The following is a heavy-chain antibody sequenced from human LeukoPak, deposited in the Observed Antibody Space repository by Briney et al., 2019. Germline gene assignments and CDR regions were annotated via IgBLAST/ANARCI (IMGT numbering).Heavy chain of an antibody. D-gene: IGHD6-6*01. J-gene: IGHJ4*02. Sequence: GGSLRLSCVASGFPFEDYAVSWVRQAPGKGLEWVGLIRSKTYGGTAEYGTCVKGRFTISREDPKSVAYLQMNALKTEDTGVYYCTRVGIAGRPGYWGQGTLVTVSS. V-gene: IGHV3-49*04. CDR1: GFPFEDYA. CDR3: TRVGIAGRPGY. CDR2: IRSKTYGGTA.